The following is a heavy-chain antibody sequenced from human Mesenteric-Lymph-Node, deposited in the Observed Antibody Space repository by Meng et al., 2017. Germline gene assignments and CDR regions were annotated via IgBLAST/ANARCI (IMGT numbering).Heavy chain of an antibody. V-gene: IGHV1-2*02. CDR3: ARGLGYCSGGSCYSDSNYGMDV. J-gene: IGHJ6*02. Sequence: ASVKVSCKASGYTFTGYYMHWVRQAPGQGLEGMGWINPNSGGTNYAQKFQGRVTMTRDTSISTAYMELSRLRSDDTAVYYCARGLGYCSGGSCYSDSNYGMDVWGQGTTVTVSS. CDR1: GYTFTGYY. D-gene: IGHD2-15*01. CDR2: INPNSGGT.